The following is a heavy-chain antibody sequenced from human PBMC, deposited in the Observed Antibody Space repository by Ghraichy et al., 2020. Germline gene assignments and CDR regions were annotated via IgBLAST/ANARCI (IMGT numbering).Heavy chain of an antibody. D-gene: IGHD2-2*01. CDR1: GGSISSGGYY. CDR2: IYYSGST. Sequence: SETLSLTCTVSGGSISSGGYYWSWIRQHPGKGLEWIGYIYYSGSTYYNPSLKSRVTISVDTSKNQFSLKLSSVTAADTAVYYCARGDQLPTPARFDYWGQGTLVTVSS. V-gene: IGHV4-31*03. CDR3: ARGDQLPTPARFDY. J-gene: IGHJ4*02.